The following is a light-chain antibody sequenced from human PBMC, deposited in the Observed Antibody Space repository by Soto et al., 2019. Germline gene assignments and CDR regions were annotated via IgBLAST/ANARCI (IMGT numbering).Light chain of an antibody. CDR3: QQYADYTT. CDR2: KAS. V-gene: IGKV1-5*03. CDR1: QRINSW. Sequence: DFQMPQSPSTLSASVGDRVTITSRASQRINSWLTWYQQKPGKAPRLLIYKASNLETGVPSRFSGGGSGTEFTLTISGLQPDDFATYYCQQYADYTTFGQGTKVEIK. J-gene: IGKJ1*01.